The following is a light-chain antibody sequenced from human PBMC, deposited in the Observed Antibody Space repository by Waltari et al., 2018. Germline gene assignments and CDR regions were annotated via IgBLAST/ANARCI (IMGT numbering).Light chain of an antibody. CDR3: NSRDTSADRLVI. J-gene: IGLJ2*01. Sequence: SSELTQDPTVSVALGQTVRITCQGDSLRSFYSSWYQQKPRQAPLLVIYGKNNRAAGIPDRFSGSSSGDTAFLTITGAQAEDEADYHCNSRDTSADRLVIFGGGTKLTVL. CDR2: GKN. V-gene: IGLV3-19*01. CDR1: SLRSFY.